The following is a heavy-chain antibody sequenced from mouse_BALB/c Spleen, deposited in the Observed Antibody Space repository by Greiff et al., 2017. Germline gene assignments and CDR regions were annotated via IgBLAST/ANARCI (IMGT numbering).Heavy chain of an antibody. Sequence: VQLVESGADLMKPGASVKLSCTATGYTFSSYWIEWVNQRPGHGLEWIGEILTGSGSTNYNEKFKGKGTFTADTSSNTAYMQLSSLTSEDSAVCYCARGGCDYAMDYWGQGTSVTVSS. V-gene: IGHV1-9*01. J-gene: IGHJ4*01. CDR3: ARGGCDYAMDY. CDR2: ILTGSGST. CDR1: GYTFSSYW. D-gene: IGHD3-3*01.